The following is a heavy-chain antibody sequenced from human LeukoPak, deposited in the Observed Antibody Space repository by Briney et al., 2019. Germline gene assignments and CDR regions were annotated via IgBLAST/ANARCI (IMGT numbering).Heavy chain of an antibody. J-gene: IGHJ4*02. Sequence: GASVKVSCKASGYTFTSYYMHWVRQAPGQGLEWMGWINPNSGGTNYAQKFQGRVTMTRDTSISTAYMELSRLRSDDTAVYYCARKLPIIGLRLGELSREFNDYWGQGTLVTVSS. V-gene: IGHV1-2*02. D-gene: IGHD3-16*02. CDR2: INPNSGGT. CDR1: GYTFTSYY. CDR3: ARKLPIIGLRLGELSREFNDY.